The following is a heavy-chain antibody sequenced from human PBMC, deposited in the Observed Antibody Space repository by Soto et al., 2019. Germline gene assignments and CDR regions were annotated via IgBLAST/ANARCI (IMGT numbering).Heavy chain of an antibody. CDR3: AREGPVVTPDY. D-gene: IGHD2-21*02. CDR2: ISYDGSNK. Sequence: QVQLVESGGGVVQPGRSLRLSCAASGFTFSSYAMHWVRQAPGKGLEWVAVISYDGSNKYYADSVKGRFTISRDNSKNPLYLQMNSLRAEDTAVYYCAREGPVVTPDYWGQGTLVTVSS. CDR1: GFTFSSYA. J-gene: IGHJ4*02. V-gene: IGHV3-30-3*01.